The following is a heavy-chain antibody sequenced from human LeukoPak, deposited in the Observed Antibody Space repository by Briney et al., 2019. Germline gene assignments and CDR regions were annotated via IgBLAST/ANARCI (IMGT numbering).Heavy chain of an antibody. CDR3: AIVILGVSPYSAMDV. CDR2: MNEIGSAR. J-gene: IGHJ6*02. Sequence: GGSLRLSCAASGFTFSRFWMTWVRQAPGKGLEWVSTMNEIGSARYYVDSVKGRFTISRDNVNDSVFLQMNSLRAEDTAVYYCAIVILGVSPYSAMDVWGQGTTVTVSS. V-gene: IGHV3-7*01. CDR1: GFTFSRFW. D-gene: IGHD6-6*01.